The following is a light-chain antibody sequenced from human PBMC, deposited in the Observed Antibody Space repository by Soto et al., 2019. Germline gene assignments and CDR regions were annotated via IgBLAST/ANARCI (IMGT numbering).Light chain of an antibody. CDR3: QQSYSLPYT. V-gene: IGKV1-39*01. CDR1: QSIDNF. J-gene: IGKJ2*01. Sequence: DIQMTQSPSSLSASVGDRVTITCRPSQSIDNFLNWYQQKPGKAPNLLIYAASSLQSGVSSRFSGSGSGTDFTITISSLHPGDSATYYCQQSYSLPYTVGQGAKVEIK. CDR2: AAS.